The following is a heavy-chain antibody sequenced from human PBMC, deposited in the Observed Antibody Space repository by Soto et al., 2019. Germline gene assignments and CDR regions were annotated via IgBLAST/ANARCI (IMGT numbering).Heavy chain of an antibody. V-gene: IGHV1-3*01. CDR3: ARADYYYLDY. D-gene: IGHD3-10*01. CDR2: INAGNGNT. CDR1: GCTFTSYA. J-gene: IGHJ4*02. Sequence: QVQLVQSGAEVKKPGPSVTVSCKASGCTFTSYAMHWVRQAPGQRLEWMGWINAGNGNTKYSQKFQGRVTITRDTSASTAYMELSTLRAEATAVYYCARADYYYLDYWGQGTLVTVSS.